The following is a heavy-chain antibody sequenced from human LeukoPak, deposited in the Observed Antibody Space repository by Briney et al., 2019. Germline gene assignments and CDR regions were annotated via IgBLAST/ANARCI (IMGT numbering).Heavy chain of an antibody. CDR3: ARGKYGDYGLGY. CDR1: GGSFSSYY. D-gene: IGHD4-17*01. Sequence: SETLSLTCAVYGGSFSSYYWSWIRQPPGKGLEWIGEINHSGSTNYNPSLKSRVTISVDTSKNQFSLKLSSVTAADTAVYYCARGKYGDYGLGYWGQGTLVTVSS. J-gene: IGHJ4*02. CDR2: INHSGST. V-gene: IGHV4-34*01.